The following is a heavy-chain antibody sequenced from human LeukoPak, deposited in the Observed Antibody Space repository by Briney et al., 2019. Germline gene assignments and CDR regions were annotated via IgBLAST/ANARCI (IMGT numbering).Heavy chain of an antibody. D-gene: IGHD6-13*01. CDR2: ISAYNGNT. J-gene: IGHJ5*02. CDR1: GYTFTSYG. Sequence: GASVKVSCKASGYTFTSYGISWVRQAPGQGLEWMGWISAYNGNTNYAQKFQGRVAMTRNTSISTAYMELSSLRSEDTAVYYCARASSSWYFWFDPWGQGTLVTVSS. V-gene: IGHV1-18*01. CDR3: ARASSSWYFWFDP.